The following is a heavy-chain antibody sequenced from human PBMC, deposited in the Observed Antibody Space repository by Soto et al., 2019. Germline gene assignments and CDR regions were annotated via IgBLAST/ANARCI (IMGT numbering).Heavy chain of an antibody. CDR1: GYAFTTYA. CDR2: INTGNGDT. D-gene: IGHD6-6*01. CDR3: ARDLYPSSAPFAP. J-gene: IGHJ5*02. Sequence: ASVKVSCKASGYAFTTYAIHWVRQAPGQRLEWMGWINTGNGDTKYSQNFQARVAITRDTPASTVYMELSSLRSEDTAVYYCARDLYPSSAPFAPWGQGTLVTVSS. V-gene: IGHV1-3*04.